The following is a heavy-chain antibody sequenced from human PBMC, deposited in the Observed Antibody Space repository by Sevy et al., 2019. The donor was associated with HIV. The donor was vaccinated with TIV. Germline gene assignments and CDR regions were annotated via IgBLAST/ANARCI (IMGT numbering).Heavy chain of an antibody. CDR2: IYNNGNT. CDR1: GGSITSYY. CDR3: AKVTYYYDSRGYPNYYFDY. J-gene: IGHJ4*02. Sequence: SETLSLTCTVSGGSITSYYWSWIRQPPGNGLEWIGHIYNNGNTNYNPSLRSRGTISVDRSKNQFSLKLSSVTAADTAVYYCAKVTYYYDSRGYPNYYFDYWGQGTLVTVSS. V-gene: IGHV4-59*13. D-gene: IGHD3-22*01.